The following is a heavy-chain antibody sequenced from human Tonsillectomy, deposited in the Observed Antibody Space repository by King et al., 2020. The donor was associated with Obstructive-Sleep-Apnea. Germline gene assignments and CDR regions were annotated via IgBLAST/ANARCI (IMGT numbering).Heavy chain of an antibody. D-gene: IGHD4-11*01. Sequence: VQLVESGGGLVQPGGSLRLSCVAPGFTFSSYWMHWVRQAPGKGLVWVSRINSDGSYTGYADSEKGRFTISRDNAKNTLYLQMNSLRAEDTAVYYCVRETMTTVTRTWFDPWGQGTLVTVSS. V-gene: IGHV3-74*01. J-gene: IGHJ5*02. CDR1: GFTFSSYW. CDR2: INSDGSYT. CDR3: VRETMTTVTRTWFDP.